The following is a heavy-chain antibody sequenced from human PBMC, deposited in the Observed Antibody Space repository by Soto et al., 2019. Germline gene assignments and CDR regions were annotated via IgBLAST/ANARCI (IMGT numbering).Heavy chain of an antibody. V-gene: IGHV4-34*01. CDR3: ARLRITMVRGVPYYYYYYGMDV. J-gene: IGHJ6*02. CDR1: GGSFSGYY. CDR2: INHSGST. D-gene: IGHD3-10*01. Sequence: SETLSLTCAVYGGSFSGYYWSWIRQPPGKGLEWIGEINHSGSTNYNPSLKSRVTISVDTSKDQFSLKLSSVTAADTAVYYCARLRITMVRGVPYYYYYYGMDVWGQGTTVTVSS.